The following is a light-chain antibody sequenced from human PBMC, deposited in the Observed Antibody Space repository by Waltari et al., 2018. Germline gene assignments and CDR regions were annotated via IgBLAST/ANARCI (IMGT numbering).Light chain of an antibody. Sequence: QSALTQPRSVSGSPGQSVTISCTGTSSDVGGYNYVSWYQHLPGKAPKHIIKDGTKWPSGVRDRFAGSKSGNTASRTISGRLGEDEADYYCCSYGGSSWVFGGGTKLTVL. CDR3: CSYGGSSWV. CDR2: DGT. CDR1: SSDVGGYNY. J-gene: IGLJ3*02. V-gene: IGLV2-11*01.